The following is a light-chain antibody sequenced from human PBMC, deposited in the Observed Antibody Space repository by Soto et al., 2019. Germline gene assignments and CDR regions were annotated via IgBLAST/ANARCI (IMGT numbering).Light chain of an antibody. Sequence: ENVLTQSPGTLSLSPGERATLSCRASQSVSSSYLAWYQQKPGQAPRLLIHDASSRATGIPDRFSGSGSGTDFTLTISRLEPEDFAVYYCQQYGSSPRTLGQGTKV. CDR2: DAS. CDR3: QQYGSSPRT. CDR1: QSVSSSY. V-gene: IGKV3-20*01. J-gene: IGKJ1*01.